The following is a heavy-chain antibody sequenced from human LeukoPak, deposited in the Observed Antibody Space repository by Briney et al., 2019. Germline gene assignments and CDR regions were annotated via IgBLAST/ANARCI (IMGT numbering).Heavy chain of an antibody. V-gene: IGHV4-38-2*02. J-gene: IGHJ4*02. CDR3: ARSSCPGGSCYDNRGYFDH. CDR1: GYSISSGFY. D-gene: IGHD2-15*01. Sequence: SETLSLICSVSGYSISSGFYWGWIRQPPGKGLEWIGSIFHSGSTYYTPSLKSRVTISVDTSKNQFSLKLTSVTAADTALYYCARSSCPGGSCYDNRGYFDHWGQGTLVTVSS. CDR2: IFHSGST.